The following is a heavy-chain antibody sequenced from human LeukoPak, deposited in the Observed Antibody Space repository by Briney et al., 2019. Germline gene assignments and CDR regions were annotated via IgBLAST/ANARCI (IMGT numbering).Heavy chain of an antibody. CDR1: GGSISSYY. V-gene: IGHV4-59*12. CDR2: IYYSGST. J-gene: IGHJ6*02. Sequence: PSETLSLTCTVSGGSISSYYWSWIRQPPGKGLEWIGYIYYSGSTNYNPSLKSRVTISVDTSKNQFSLKLSSVTAADTAVYYCARGWWFLPRAYGMDVWGQGTTVTVSS. D-gene: IGHD2-8*02. CDR3: ARGWWFLPRAYGMDV.